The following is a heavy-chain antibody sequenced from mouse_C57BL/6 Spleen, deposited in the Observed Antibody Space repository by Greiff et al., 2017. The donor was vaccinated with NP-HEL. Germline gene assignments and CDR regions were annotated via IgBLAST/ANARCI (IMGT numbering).Heavy chain of an antibody. CDR3: ARYSNYDDWYFDV. D-gene: IGHD2-5*01. CDR1: GYTFTDYN. J-gene: IGHJ1*03. CDR2: INPNNGGT. V-gene: IGHV1-22*01. Sequence: EVQLQQSGPELVKPGASVKMSCKASGYTFTDYNMHWVKQSHEKSLEWIGYINPNNGGTSYNQKFKGKATLTVNKSSSTAYMELRSLTSEDSAVYYCARYSNYDDWYFDVWGTGTTVTVS.